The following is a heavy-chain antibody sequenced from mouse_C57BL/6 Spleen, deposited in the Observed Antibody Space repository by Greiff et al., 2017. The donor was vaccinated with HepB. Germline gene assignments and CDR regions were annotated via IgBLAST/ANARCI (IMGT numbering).Heavy chain of an antibody. CDR1: GYAFSSYW. J-gene: IGHJ2*01. CDR2: IYPGDGDT. D-gene: IGHD2-14*01. CDR3: ARRGYYRDRDF. V-gene: IGHV1-80*01. Sequence: VQLQQSGAELVKPGASVKISCKASGYAFSSYWMNWVKQRPGKGLEWIGQIYPGDGDTNYNGKFKGKATLTADKSSSTAYMQLSSLTSEDSAVYFCARRGYYRDRDFWGQGTTLTVSS.